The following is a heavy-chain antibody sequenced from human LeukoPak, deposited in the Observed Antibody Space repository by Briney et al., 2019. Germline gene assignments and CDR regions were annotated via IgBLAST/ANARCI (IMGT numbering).Heavy chain of an antibody. Sequence: GASVKVSCKASGYTFTSYDINWVRQATGQGLEWMGWMNPNSGNTGYALKFQGRVTMTRNTSISTAYMELSSLRSEDTAVYYCARETAAAGYFDYWGQGTLVTVSS. CDR3: ARETAAAGYFDY. D-gene: IGHD6-13*01. J-gene: IGHJ4*02. CDR2: MNPNSGNT. CDR1: GYTFTSYD. V-gene: IGHV1-8*01.